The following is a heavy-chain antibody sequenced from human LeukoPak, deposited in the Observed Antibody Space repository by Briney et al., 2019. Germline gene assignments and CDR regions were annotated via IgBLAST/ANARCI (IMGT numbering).Heavy chain of an antibody. Sequence: KPGASVKVSCKASGYTFTGYYMYWVRQAPGQGLEWMGWINPNSGGTNYAQKFQGRVTMTRDTSISTAYMELSWLRSDDTAVYYCARELGITMLRGVQQGFDPWGQGSLVTVSS. J-gene: IGHJ5*02. D-gene: IGHD3-10*01. CDR1: GYTFTGYY. V-gene: IGHV1-2*02. CDR2: INPNSGGT. CDR3: ARELGITMLRGVQQGFDP.